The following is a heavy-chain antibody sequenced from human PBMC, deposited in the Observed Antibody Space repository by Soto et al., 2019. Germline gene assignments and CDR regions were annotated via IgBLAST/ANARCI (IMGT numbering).Heavy chain of an antibody. J-gene: IGHJ3*02. D-gene: IGHD7-27*01. Sequence: ASVKVSCKASGYTFTGYYMHWVRQAPGQGLEWMGWINPNSGGTNYAQKFQGWVTMTRDTSISTAYMELSRLRSDDTAVYYCARSSFRASNWGSGNAFDIWGQGTMVTVSS. CDR3: ARSSFRASNWGSGNAFDI. CDR2: INPNSGGT. CDR1: GYTFTGYY. V-gene: IGHV1-2*04.